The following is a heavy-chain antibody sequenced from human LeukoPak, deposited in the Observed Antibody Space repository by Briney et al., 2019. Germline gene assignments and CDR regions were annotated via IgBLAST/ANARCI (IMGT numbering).Heavy chain of an antibody. D-gene: IGHD2-8*02. Sequence: PGRSLRHSCAASGFTFSSYGMHWVRQAPGKGLEWVAVIWYDGSNKYYADSVKGRFTISRDNSKNTLYLQMNSLRAEDTAVYYCARESGQNAFDIWGQGTMVTVSS. CDR1: GFTFSSYG. J-gene: IGHJ3*02. V-gene: IGHV3-33*01. CDR3: ARESGQNAFDI. CDR2: IWYDGSNK.